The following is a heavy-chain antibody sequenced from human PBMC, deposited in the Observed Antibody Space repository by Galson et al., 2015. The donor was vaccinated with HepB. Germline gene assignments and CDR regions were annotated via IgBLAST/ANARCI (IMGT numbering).Heavy chain of an antibody. J-gene: IGHJ4*02. V-gene: IGHV3-49*03. Sequence: SLRLSCAGSGFTFGDYGLSWFRQAPGKGLEWIGFIRSKTYGETTEHAASLRGRITISRDDSKNMGYLQMNSLKTEDTGVYYCTAFWDYSGWVLIPRVDFWGQGTVVTGSS. CDR2: IRSKTYGETT. D-gene: IGHD6-19*01. CDR1: GFTFGDYG. CDR3: TAFWDYSGWVLIPRVDF.